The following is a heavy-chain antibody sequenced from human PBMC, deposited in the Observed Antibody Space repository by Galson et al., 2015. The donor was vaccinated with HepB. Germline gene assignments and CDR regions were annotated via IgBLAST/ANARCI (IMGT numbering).Heavy chain of an antibody. CDR2: IIPIFGKG. CDR1: GGTFSSYV. J-gene: IGHJ4*02. V-gene: IGHV1-69*06. CDR3: ATGGECSGGSCCEDH. Sequence: SVKVSCKASGGTFSSYVIRWVRQAPGQGLEWMGGIIPIFGKGNYARKFRGRVTISADKSTNTVYMELSSLRSEDTAVYYCATGGECSGGSCCEDHWGQGTLVTVSS. D-gene: IGHD2-15*01.